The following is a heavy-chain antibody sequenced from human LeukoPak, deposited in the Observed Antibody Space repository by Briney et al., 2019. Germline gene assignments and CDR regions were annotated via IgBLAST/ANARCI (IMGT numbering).Heavy chain of an antibody. CDR2: INHSGST. CDR3: ATYHFRGDTHYFDY. Sequence: SETLSLTCAVYGGSFSGYYWSWIRQPPGKGLEWIGEINHSGSTNYNPSLKSRVTISVDTSKNQFSLKLSSVTAADTAVYYCATYHFRGDTHYFDYWGQGTLVTVSS. CDR1: GGSFSGYY. J-gene: IGHJ4*02. D-gene: IGHD3-10*02. V-gene: IGHV4-34*01.